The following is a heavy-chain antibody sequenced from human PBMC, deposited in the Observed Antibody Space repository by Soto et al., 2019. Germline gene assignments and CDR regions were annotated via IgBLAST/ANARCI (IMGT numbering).Heavy chain of an antibody. D-gene: IGHD6-13*01. J-gene: IGHJ4*02. Sequence: EVQLLESGGGLVQPGGSLRLSCAASGFTFSSYAMSWVRQAPGKGLEWVSAISGSGGSTYYEDSVKGRFTISRDNAKKTLYLQMNSLRAEDTAVYYCANDAPVAAAGIAPFGYWGQGTLVTVSS. CDR3: ANDAPVAAAGIAPFGY. CDR2: ISGSGGST. V-gene: IGHV3-23*01. CDR1: GFTFSSYA.